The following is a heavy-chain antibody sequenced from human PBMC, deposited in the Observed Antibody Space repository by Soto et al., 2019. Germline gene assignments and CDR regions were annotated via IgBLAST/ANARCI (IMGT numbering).Heavy chain of an antibody. Sequence: QVQLQQWGAGLLKPSETLSLTCAVYGGSLSGYYGNWIRQSPGKGLEWIGEINHSGSTNYNPSLKSRVTISTDTSKNQFSLKLSSVTAADTAVYYCARTRNLDVWGQGTTVIVSS. V-gene: IGHV4-34*01. CDR1: GGSLSGYY. CDR3: ARTRNLDV. J-gene: IGHJ6*02. D-gene: IGHD1-1*01. CDR2: INHSGST.